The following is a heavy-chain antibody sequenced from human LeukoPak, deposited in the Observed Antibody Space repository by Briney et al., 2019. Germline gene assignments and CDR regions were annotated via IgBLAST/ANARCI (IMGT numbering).Heavy chain of an antibody. Sequence: SETLSLTCAVSGGCISSSNWWSWVRQPPGKGLEWIGEIYHSGSTNYNPSLKSRVSISVDKSKNQFSLKLTSVTAADTAVYYCARDQGGSSHRHAFDIWGQGTTVTVSS. CDR2: IYHSGST. CDR1: GGCISSSNW. J-gene: IGHJ3*02. CDR3: ARDQGGSSHRHAFDI. D-gene: IGHD2-15*01. V-gene: IGHV4-4*02.